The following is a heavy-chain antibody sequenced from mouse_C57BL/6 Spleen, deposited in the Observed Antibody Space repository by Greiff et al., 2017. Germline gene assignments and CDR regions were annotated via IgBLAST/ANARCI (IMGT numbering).Heavy chain of an antibody. CDR3: ARSDYYGSSLWYFDY. D-gene: IGHD1-1*01. Sequence: EVQLQQSGPELVKPGASVKISCKASGYSFTDYNMNRVKQSNGKSLEWIGAINPNYDTPSYNQTFKGKATLTVDQSSSTHYMQLNSLTSVDSAVYYCARSDYYGSSLWYFDYWGQGTTLTVSS. CDR1: GYSFTDYN. CDR2: INPNYDTP. V-gene: IGHV1-39*01. J-gene: IGHJ2*01.